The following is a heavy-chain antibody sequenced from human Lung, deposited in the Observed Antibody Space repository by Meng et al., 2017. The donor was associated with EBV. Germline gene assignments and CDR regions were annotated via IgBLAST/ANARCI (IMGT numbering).Heavy chain of an antibody. V-gene: IGHV4-28*03. CDR1: GYSISSSNW. CDR2: IYYSGST. J-gene: IGHJ4*02. D-gene: IGHD5/OR15-5a*01. CDR3: ARVCEVCLDY. Sequence: QVELKGAGPGLVKPSDTLSLTCHVSGYSISSSNWWGWIRQPPGKGLEWIGYIYYSGSTYYNPSLKSRVTISVDTSKNQFSLKLSSVTAADTAVYYCARVCEVCLDYWGQGTLVTVSS.